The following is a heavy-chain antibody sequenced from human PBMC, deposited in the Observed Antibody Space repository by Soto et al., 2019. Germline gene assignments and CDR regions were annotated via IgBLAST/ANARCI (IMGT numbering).Heavy chain of an antibody. CDR3: TTERSYYCDSSGFEY. J-gene: IGHJ4*02. D-gene: IGHD3-22*01. V-gene: IGHV3-15*07. Sequence: GGSLRLSCAASGFIFNDAWMNWVRQAPGKGLEWVGRIKNKIDDGAADYAAPVKDRFTISRDDSENMLYLEVNSLKTEDTAVYYCTTERSYYCDSSGFEYWGQGTPGTVSS. CDR2: IKNKIDDGAA. CDR1: GFIFNDAW.